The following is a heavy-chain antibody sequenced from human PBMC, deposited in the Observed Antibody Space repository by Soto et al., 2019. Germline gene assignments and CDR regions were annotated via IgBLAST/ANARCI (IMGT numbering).Heavy chain of an antibody. D-gene: IGHD6-6*01. Sequence: SETLSLTCAVYGGSFSGYYWIWIRQPPGKGLEWIGEINHSGSTNYNPSLKSRVTISVDTSKNQFSLKLSSVTAADTAVYYCARTRIRIAARHPFDYWGQGTLVTVSS. V-gene: IGHV4-34*01. CDR1: GGSFSGYY. CDR2: INHSGST. CDR3: ARTRIRIAARHPFDY. J-gene: IGHJ4*02.